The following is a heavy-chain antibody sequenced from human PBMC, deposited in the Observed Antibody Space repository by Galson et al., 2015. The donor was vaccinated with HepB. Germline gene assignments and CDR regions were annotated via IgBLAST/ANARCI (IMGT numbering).Heavy chain of an antibody. Sequence: SLSLSCAASGFTFSNYWMYWVRQAPGKGLEWVANINQDGSERYYVDSVKGRFTISRGNAKNYLQMNNLRVEDTAVYYCASIVHWGTDAFDMWGQGTMVTVSS. CDR3: ASIVHWGTDAFDM. V-gene: IGHV3-7*01. CDR1: GFTFSNYW. CDR2: INQDGSER. D-gene: IGHD2-15*01. J-gene: IGHJ3*02.